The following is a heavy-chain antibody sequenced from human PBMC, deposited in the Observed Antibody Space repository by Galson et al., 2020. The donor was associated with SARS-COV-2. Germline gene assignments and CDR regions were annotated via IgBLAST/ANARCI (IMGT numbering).Heavy chain of an antibody. V-gene: IGHV1-2*06. CDR2: INPNSGDT. J-gene: IGHJ5*02. D-gene: IGHD3-10*01. CDR1: GNTFSGHY. Sequence: ASVKVSCKASGNTFSGHYMHWVRLAPGQGLEWMGRINPNSGDTDVAQKYQGRITMTKDTSLTTAYMELSRLTSDDTAVYYCTRGSNSSPFYHFDPWGQGTLVTVS. CDR3: TRGSNSSPFYHFDP.